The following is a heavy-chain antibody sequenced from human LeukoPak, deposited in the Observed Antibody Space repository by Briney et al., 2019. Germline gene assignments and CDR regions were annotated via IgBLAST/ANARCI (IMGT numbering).Heavy chain of an antibody. J-gene: IGHJ4*02. CDR1: GGSISSGGYY. Sequence: SSETLSLTCTVPGGSISSGGYYWSWIRQHPGKGLEWIGYIYYSGSTYYNPSLKSRVTISVDTSKSQFSLKLSSVTAADTAVYYCARDNFSSYGYYFDYWGQGTLVTVSS. D-gene: IGHD5-18*01. V-gene: IGHV4-31*03. CDR2: IYYSGST. CDR3: ARDNFSSYGYYFDY.